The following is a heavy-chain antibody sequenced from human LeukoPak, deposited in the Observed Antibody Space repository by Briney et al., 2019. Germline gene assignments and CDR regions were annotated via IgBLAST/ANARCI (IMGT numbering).Heavy chain of an antibody. D-gene: IGHD6-13*01. CDR1: GYSISSGYY. CDR3: ASLSRQQLGQIDY. Sequence: SETLSLTCTVSGYSISSGYYWGWIRQPPGKGLEWIGSIYHSGSTYYNPSLKSRVTISVDTSKNQFSLKLSSVTAADTAVYYCASLSRQQLGQIDYWGQGTWSPSPQ. V-gene: IGHV4-38-2*02. CDR2: IYHSGST. J-gene: IGHJ4*02.